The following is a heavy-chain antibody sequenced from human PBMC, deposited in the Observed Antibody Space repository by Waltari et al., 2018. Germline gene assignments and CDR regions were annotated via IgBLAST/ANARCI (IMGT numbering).Heavy chain of an antibody. J-gene: IGHJ3*02. V-gene: IGHV5-51*03. D-gene: IGHD2-2*01. CDR3: ARPPYCSSTSCYANDHAFDI. CDR2: IYPGASDT. Sequence: EVQLVQSGAEVKKPGESLKISCKGSGYSFTSYWIGWVRQMPGKGLEWMGIIYPGASDTRYSPSFQGQVTISADKSISPAYLQWSSLKASDTAMYSCARPPYCSSTSCYANDHAFDIWGQGTMVTVSS. CDR1: GYSFTSYW.